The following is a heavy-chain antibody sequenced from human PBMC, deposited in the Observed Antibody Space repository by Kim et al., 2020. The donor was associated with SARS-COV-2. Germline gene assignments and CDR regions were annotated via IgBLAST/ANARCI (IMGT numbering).Heavy chain of an antibody. Sequence: RYSPRFRGRVTLTRNTTASTAYMELSSLRSEDTAVYYCARGSGWAFDYWGQGTLVTVAS. CDR3: ARGSGWAFDY. V-gene: IGHV1-3*01. J-gene: IGHJ4*02. D-gene: IGHD6-19*01.